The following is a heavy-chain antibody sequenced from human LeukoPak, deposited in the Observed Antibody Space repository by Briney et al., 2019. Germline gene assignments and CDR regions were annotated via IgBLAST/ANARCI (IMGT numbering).Heavy chain of an antibody. CDR3: VSTDEY. CDR1: GFXFSSYS. J-gene: IGHJ4*02. Sequence: PGGSLRLSCAASGFXFSSYSISWVRQAPGKGLEWVANIKEDGSEKYYVDSVKGRFTISRDNAKNSLYLQMNSLRDEDTAVYYCVSTDEYWGQGTLVTVSS. V-gene: IGHV3-7*05. CDR2: IKEDGSEK.